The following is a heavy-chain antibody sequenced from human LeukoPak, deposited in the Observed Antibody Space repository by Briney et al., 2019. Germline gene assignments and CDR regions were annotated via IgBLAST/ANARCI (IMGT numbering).Heavy chain of an antibody. CDR2: INPSGGNT. V-gene: IGHV1-46*01. Sequence: ASVKVSCKASGYTFTSYYMHWVRQAPGQGLEWMGIINPSGGNTSYAQKFQGRVTMTRDTSTSTVYMELSSLRSEDTDVYYCARDSGSYYKPNWFDPWGQGTLVTVYS. J-gene: IGHJ5*02. CDR3: ARDSGSYYKPNWFDP. CDR1: GYTFTSYY. D-gene: IGHD1-26*01.